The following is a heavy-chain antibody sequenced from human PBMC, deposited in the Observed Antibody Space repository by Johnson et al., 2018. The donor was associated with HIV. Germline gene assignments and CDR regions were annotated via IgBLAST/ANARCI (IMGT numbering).Heavy chain of an antibody. CDR3: ARDSDSLYAFDI. V-gene: IGHV3-20*04. J-gene: IGHJ3*02. CDR1: GFTFDDYG. D-gene: IGHD3-22*01. CDR2: IDWNGGRH. Sequence: VQLVESGGGVVRPGGSLRLSCVASGFTFDDYGMSWVRQAPGKGLEWVSGIDWNGGRHGYVDSVKGRFTISRDNSKNTLYLQMNSLRAEDTAVYYCARDSDSLYAFDIWGQGTMVTVSS.